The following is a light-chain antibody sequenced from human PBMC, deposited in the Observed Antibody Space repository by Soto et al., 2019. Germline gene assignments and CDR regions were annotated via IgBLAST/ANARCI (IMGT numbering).Light chain of an antibody. CDR2: GAS. CDR1: QSVSSN. CDR3: QQYNNWPKT. Sequence: EIVMTQSTATLSVSPRERDTLSCRASQSVSSNLAWYQQKPGQAPRLLIYGASTRATGIPARFSGSGSGTEFTLTISSLQSEDFAVYYCQQYNNWPKTFGQGTKVDI. J-gene: IGKJ1*01. V-gene: IGKV3-15*01.